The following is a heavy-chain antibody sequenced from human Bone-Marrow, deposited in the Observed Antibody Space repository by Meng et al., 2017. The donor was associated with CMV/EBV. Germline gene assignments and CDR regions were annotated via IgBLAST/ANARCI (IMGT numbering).Heavy chain of an antibody. CDR2: ISGSGGST. V-gene: IGHV3-23*01. Sequence: SGFPFSSYAMGWVRRAPGKGLEWVSAISGSGGSTYYADSVKGRFTISRDNSKNTLYLQMNSLRAEDTAVYYCAKAVVPAAMAWFDPWGQGTLVTVSS. D-gene: IGHD2-2*01. CDR3: AKAVVPAAMAWFDP. J-gene: IGHJ5*02. CDR1: GFPFSSYA.